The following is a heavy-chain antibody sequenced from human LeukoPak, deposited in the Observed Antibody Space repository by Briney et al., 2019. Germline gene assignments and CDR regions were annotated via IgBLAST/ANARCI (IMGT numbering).Heavy chain of an antibody. CDR2: IKQDGSEK. Sequence: PGGSLRLSCAASGFTFSSYWMSWVRQAPGKGLEWVTNIKQDGSEKYYVDSVKGRFTISRDNAKNSLYLQMNSLRAEDTAVYYCARAGYFDLYHLDYWGQGTLVTVSS. V-gene: IGHV3-7*01. CDR1: GFTFSSYW. D-gene: IGHD3-9*01. CDR3: ARAGYFDLYHLDY. J-gene: IGHJ4*02.